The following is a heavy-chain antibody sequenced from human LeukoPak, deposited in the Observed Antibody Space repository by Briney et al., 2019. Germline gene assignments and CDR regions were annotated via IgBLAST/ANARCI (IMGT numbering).Heavy chain of an antibody. CDR1: GYTFTGYY. CDR2: INPNSGGT. J-gene: IGHJ5*02. V-gene: IGHV1-2*02. CDR3: ARGFAAEIRGVTWDWFDP. D-gene: IGHD3-10*01. Sequence: GASVKVSCKASGYTFTGYYMHWVRQAPGQGLEWMGWINPNSGGTNYAQKFQGRVTMTRDTSISTAYMELSRLRSDDTAVYYCARGFAAEIRGVTWDWFDPWGQGTLVTVSS.